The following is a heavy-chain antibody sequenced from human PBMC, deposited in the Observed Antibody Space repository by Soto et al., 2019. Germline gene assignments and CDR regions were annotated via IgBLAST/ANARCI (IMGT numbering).Heavy chain of an antibody. CDR2: FDPEDGET. D-gene: IGHD2-2*01. CDR1: GYTLTELS. Sequence: ASVKVSCKASGYTLTELSMHWVRQAPGKGLEWMGGFDPEDGETIYAQKFQGRVTMTEDTSTDTAYMELSSLRSEDTAVYYCATGYQLLSYYYGMDVWGQGTTVTVSS. V-gene: IGHV1-24*01. CDR3: ATGYQLLSYYYGMDV. J-gene: IGHJ6*02.